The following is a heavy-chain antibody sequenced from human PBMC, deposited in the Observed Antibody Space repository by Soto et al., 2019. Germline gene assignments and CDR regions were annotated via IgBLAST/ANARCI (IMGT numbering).Heavy chain of an antibody. CDR1: GFTFDNYA. Sequence: DLVESGGRVVQPGRSLRLSCAASGFTFDNYAMHWVRQGPGGGLEWVAAVADNGNNKNYADSVKGRFTISRDNSNMTMFLQLTSLKEDDTGVYHCARGTIRVGIRLFDFDHWGRGTPVTVSP. J-gene: IGHJ4*02. V-gene: IGHV3-30*03. D-gene: IGHD1-26*01. CDR3: ARGTIRVGIRLFDFDH. CDR2: VADNGNNK.